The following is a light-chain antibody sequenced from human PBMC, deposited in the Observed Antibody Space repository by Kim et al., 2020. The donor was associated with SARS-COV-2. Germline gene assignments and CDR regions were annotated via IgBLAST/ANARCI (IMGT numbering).Light chain of an antibody. V-gene: IGKV3-15*01. CDR3: QQYNNWPPLT. CDR1: QSVSNN. CDR2: DAS. Sequence: EIVMTQSPATLSVSPGERASLSCRASQSVSNNLAWYQQKPGQAPRLLIYDASTRATGIPARFSGSGSGTEFTLTISSLESEDLAVYYCQQYNNWPPLTFGGGTKVDIK. J-gene: IGKJ4*01.